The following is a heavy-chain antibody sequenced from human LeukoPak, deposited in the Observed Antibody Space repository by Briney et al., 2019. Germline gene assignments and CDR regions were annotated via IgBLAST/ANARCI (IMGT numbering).Heavy chain of an antibody. CDR3: ASNSYGGYDAFDI. J-gene: IGHJ3*02. D-gene: IGHD4-23*01. CDR2: IIPIFGTA. V-gene: IGHV1-69*06. Sequence: SVKVSCKASGGTFSSYAISWVRQAPGQGLEWMGRIIPIFGTANYAQKFQGRVTITADKSTSTAYMELSSLRSEDTAVYYCASNSYGGYDAFDIWGQGTMVTVSS. CDR1: GGTFSSYA.